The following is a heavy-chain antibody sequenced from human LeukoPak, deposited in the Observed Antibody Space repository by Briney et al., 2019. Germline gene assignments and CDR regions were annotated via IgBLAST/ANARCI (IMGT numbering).Heavy chain of an antibody. CDR2: SKDDGSST. Sequence: GGPLRLSCAVSGFTFSSRWMHWVRQAPGKGLEWVSVSKDDGSSTSCADSVKGRFTVSRDNAKNMLYLQMNSLRAEDTAVYYCHPLAYTTNWGQGALVTVSS. V-gene: IGHV3-74*01. CDR3: HPLAYTTN. CDR1: GFTFSSRW. J-gene: IGHJ4*02. D-gene: IGHD2-2*02.